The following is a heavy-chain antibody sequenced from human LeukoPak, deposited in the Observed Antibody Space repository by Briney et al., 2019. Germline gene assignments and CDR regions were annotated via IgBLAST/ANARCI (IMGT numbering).Heavy chain of an antibody. J-gene: IGHJ4*02. CDR3: ARGAGSY. CDR1: GYSISSGYY. D-gene: IGHD3-10*01. CDR2: IYHSGST. V-gene: IGHV4-38-2*02. Sequence: PSETLSLTCTVSGYSISSGYYWGWIRQPPGKGLEWIGSIYHSGSTYYNPSLKSRVTISVDTSKNQFSLKLSPVTAADTAVYYCARGAGSYWGQGTLVTVSS.